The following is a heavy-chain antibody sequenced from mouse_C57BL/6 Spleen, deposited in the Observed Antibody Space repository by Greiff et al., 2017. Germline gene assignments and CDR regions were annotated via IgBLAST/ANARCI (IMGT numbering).Heavy chain of an antibody. V-gene: IGHV1-52*01. CDR1: GYSFTSYW. D-gene: IGHD2-3*01. J-gene: IGHJ2*01. CDR2: IDPSASET. CDR3: ARFYDGYRFHY. Sequence: VQLQQPGAELVRPGSSVKLSCKASGYSFTSYWVHWVKQRPIQGLEWIGNIDPSASETHYNQTFKDKATLTVDKSYSTAYMQLSRLTSEYSAVNYCARFYDGYRFHYVGQGTTLTVSS.